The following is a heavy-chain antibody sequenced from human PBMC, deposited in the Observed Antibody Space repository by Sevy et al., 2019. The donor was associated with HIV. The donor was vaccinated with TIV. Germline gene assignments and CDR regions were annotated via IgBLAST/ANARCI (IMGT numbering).Heavy chain of an antibody. Sequence: GSLRLSCLVSDASITTNYWSWIRQAPGKGLEWIGYFFHSGTTNYNRSLKSRVTISGDTSKNEFSLRLTSVTAADTAVYYCARSRAYPRDSDDGFANWGQGTMVTVSS. V-gene: IGHV4-59*01. J-gene: IGHJ3*02. CDR2: FFHSGTT. CDR1: DASITTNY. CDR3: ARSRAYPRDSDDGFAN. D-gene: IGHD2-21*01.